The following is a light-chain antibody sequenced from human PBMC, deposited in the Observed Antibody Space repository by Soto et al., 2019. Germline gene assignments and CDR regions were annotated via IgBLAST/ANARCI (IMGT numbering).Light chain of an antibody. CDR2: DAS. V-gene: IGKV1-5*01. CDR3: QQYNSYPYT. Sequence: DIQMTQSPSTLSASVGDRVTITCRASQSISSWLAWYQQKPGKAPKLLNYDASSLESGVPSRVSGSGSGTEFTRTIRSLQPDDFATNCCQQYNSYPYTFGQGTKLEIK. J-gene: IGKJ2*01. CDR1: QSISSW.